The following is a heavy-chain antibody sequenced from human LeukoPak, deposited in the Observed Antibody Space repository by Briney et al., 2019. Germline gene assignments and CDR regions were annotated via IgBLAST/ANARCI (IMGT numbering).Heavy chain of an antibody. CDR2: ISSSSSYI. D-gene: IGHD2-15*01. CDR1: GFTFSSYS. V-gene: IGHV3-21*01. J-gene: IGHJ4*02. CDR3: ARGACSGGSCYSFDY. Sequence: GGSLRLSCAASGFTFSSYSMNWVRQAPGKGLEWVSSISSSSSYIYYADSVKGRFTISRDNAKNSLYLQMNSLRAEDTAVYYCARGACSGGSCYSFDYWGQGTLVTVSS.